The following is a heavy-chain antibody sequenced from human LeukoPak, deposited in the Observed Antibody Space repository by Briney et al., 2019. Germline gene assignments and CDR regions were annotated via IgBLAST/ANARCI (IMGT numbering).Heavy chain of an antibody. D-gene: IGHD2-15*01. Sequence: SETLSLTCTVSGGSISSSSYYWGWIRQPPGKGLEWIGSIYYSGSTYYNPSLKSRVTISVDTSKNQFSLKLSSVTAADTAVYCYATVGYPEGFQHWGQGTLGTVSS. CDR3: ATVGYPEGFQH. J-gene: IGHJ1*01. CDR1: GGSISSSSYY. CDR2: IYYSGST. V-gene: IGHV4-39*01.